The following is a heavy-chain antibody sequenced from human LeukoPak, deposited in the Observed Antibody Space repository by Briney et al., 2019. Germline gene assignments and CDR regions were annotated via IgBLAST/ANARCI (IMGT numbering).Heavy chain of an antibody. J-gene: IGHJ4*02. Sequence: PGGSLRLSCAASGFTFSSYAMSWVRQAPGKGLEWVSAISGSGGSTYYADSVKGRFTISRDNSKNTLYLQMNSLRAEGTAVYYCAKDRYSSGWYGDPTALFDYWGQGTLVTVSS. D-gene: IGHD6-19*01. V-gene: IGHV3-23*01. CDR1: GFTFSSYA. CDR2: ISGSGGST. CDR3: AKDRYSSGWYGDPTALFDY.